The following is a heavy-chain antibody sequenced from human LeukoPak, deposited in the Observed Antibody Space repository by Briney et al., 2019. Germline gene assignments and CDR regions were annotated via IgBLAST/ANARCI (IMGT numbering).Heavy chain of an antibody. J-gene: IGHJ4*02. Sequence: SETLSLTCTVSGGSISNYYWSWIRQPAGKGLEWIGRIYSSGSSNSNPSLKSRVTMSVDTSKNQFSLKLSSVTAADMAVYYCARDRYCSGGSCPPGQYYFDYWGQGTLVTVSS. CDR2: IYSSGSS. D-gene: IGHD2-15*01. CDR1: GGSISNYY. CDR3: ARDRYCSGGSCPPGQYYFDY. V-gene: IGHV4-4*07.